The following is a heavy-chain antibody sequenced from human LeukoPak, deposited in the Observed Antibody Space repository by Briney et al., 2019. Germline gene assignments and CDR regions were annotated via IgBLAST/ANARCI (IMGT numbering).Heavy chain of an antibody. V-gene: IGHV3-23*01. D-gene: IGHD2-15*01. CDR3: AKDHGLF. Sequence: GGSLRLSCAASGFTFSSYAMRWVRQAPGKGLEWVSAISGSGGSTYYADSVKGRCTISRDNSRNTLYLQMNSVRAADTAVYYCAKDHGLFRGQGTLVTVSS. CDR1: GFTFSSYA. CDR2: ISGSGGST. J-gene: IGHJ4*02.